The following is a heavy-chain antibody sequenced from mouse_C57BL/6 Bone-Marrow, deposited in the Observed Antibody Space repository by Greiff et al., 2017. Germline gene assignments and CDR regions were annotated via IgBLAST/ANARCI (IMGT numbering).Heavy chain of an antibody. J-gene: IGHJ4*01. Sequence: QVQLQQPGAELVKPGASVKLSCKASGYTFTRYWMHWVKQRPGQGLEWIGMIHPNCGSTNYNEKFKSKATLTVDTSSSTAYMQLSSLTSEDSAVYYCARRWLLHYNYAMDYWGQGTSVTVTS. V-gene: IGHV1-64*01. D-gene: IGHD2-3*01. CDR1: GYTFTRYW. CDR2: IHPNCGST. CDR3: ARRWLLHYNYAMDY.